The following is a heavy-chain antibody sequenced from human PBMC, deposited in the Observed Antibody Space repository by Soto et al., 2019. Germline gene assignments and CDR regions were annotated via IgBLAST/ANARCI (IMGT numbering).Heavy chain of an antibody. CDR3: TVWGSGGDFGAA. J-gene: IGHJ1*01. D-gene: IGHD2-21*01. CDR1: GFTFSDHY. Sequence: EVQLVESGGGLVQPGGSLRLSCAASGFTFSDHYMDWVRQAPRKGLEWVGRSKNKANSYTTEYAASVKGRFSISRDDSKNSLYPQMNSLKTEDTAVYSCTVWGSGGDFGAARGQATLVTVSS. V-gene: IGHV3-72*01. CDR2: SKNKANSYTT.